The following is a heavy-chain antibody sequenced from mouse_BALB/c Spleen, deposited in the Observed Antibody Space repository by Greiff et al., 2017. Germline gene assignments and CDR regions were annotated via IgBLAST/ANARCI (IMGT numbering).Heavy chain of an antibody. CDR1: GYTFTSYT. Sequence: QVQLQQSGAELARPGASVKMSCKASGYTFTSYTMHWVKQRPGQGLEWIGYINPSSGYTNYNQKFKDKATLTADKSSSTAYMQLSSLTSEDSAVYYCARCGDCDEGFDYWGQGTLVTVSA. J-gene: IGHJ3*01. V-gene: IGHV1-4*01. CDR3: ARCGDCDEGFDY. D-gene: IGHD2-4*01. CDR2: INPSSGYT.